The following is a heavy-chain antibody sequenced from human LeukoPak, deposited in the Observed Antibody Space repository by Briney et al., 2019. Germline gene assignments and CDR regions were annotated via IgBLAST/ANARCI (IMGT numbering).Heavy chain of an antibody. J-gene: IGHJ4*02. Sequence: GGSLSLSCAPAGYPFSSYCMVWFRQAPGKGLEWVANIKEGGSAKYYVDSVRGRFTLSRDNAKNSLYLQMNSMRAEDTAVYYCATVYSSGWYQSDYGGQGTLVAVPS. CDR2: IKEGGSAK. V-gene: IGHV3-7*04. CDR3: ATVYSSGWYQSDY. CDR1: GYPFSSYC. D-gene: IGHD6-19*01.